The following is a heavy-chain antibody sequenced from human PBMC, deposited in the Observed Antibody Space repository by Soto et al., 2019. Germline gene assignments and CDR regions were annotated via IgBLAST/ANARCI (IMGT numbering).Heavy chain of an antibody. V-gene: IGHV3-66*01. CDR1: GFTVSSNY. J-gene: IGHJ4*02. D-gene: IGHD6-13*01. CDR3: ARAPSAGPSYLDS. Sequence: EVQLVESGGGLVQPGGSLRLSCAASGFTVSSNYMSWVRQAPGKGLEWVSVIYSGGSTYYADSVKGRFTISRDNSKNTLYLKITGLRAKDRAVYYGARAPSAGPSYLDSWGQGTLVTFSS. CDR2: IYSGGST.